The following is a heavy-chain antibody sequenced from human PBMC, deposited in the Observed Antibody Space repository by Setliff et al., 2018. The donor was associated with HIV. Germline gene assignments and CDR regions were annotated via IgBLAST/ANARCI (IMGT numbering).Heavy chain of an antibody. CDR1: GYIFTSYG. V-gene: IGHV1-18*01. CDR2: ISAYNGNT. J-gene: IGHJ4*02. D-gene: IGHD5-12*01. CDR3: ARDESRGYSGYDSGSDY. Sequence: GASVKVSCKASGYIFTSYGISWVRQAPGQGLEWMGWISAYNGNTNYAQKFQGRVTITADKSTSTAYMELSSLRSEDTAVYCCARDESRGYSGYDSGSDYWGQGTLVTVSS.